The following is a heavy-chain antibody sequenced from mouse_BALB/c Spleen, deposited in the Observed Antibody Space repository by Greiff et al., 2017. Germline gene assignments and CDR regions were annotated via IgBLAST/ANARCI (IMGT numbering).Heavy chain of an antibody. Sequence: VQLKESGGGLVQPGGSMKLSCVASGFTFSNYWMNWVRQSPEKGLEWVAEIRLKSNNYATHYAESVKGRFTISRDDSKSSVYLQMNNLRAEDTGIYYCTSLGRRAYWGQGTLVTVSA. D-gene: IGHD4-1*01. CDR2: IRLKSNNYAT. V-gene: IGHV6-6*02. J-gene: IGHJ3*01. CDR3: TSLGRRAY. CDR1: GFTFSNYW.